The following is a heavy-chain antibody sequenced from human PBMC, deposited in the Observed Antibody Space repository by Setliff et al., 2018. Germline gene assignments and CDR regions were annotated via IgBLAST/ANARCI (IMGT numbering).Heavy chain of an antibody. CDR3: VRQRNVAMIVEADY. CDR1: GFTFNNYA. V-gene: IGHV3-43D*04. J-gene: IGHJ4*02. D-gene: IGHD3-22*01. Sequence: PGGSLRLSCTASGFTFNNYAMHWVRQPPGKGLEWLSLINWNGGSTKYADFVKGRFTISRDNSKNSLYLEINSLRVEDTAMYYCVRQRNVAMIVEADYWGQGTLVTVSS. CDR2: INWNGGST.